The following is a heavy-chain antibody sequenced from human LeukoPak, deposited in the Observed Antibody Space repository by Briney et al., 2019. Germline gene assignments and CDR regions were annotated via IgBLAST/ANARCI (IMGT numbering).Heavy chain of an antibody. J-gene: IGHJ4*02. Sequence: GGSLRPSCAASGFTFYTYAMNWVRRAPGKGPQWVAAISGSGGTTYYADSVKGRFTISRDNSKNTVYLQLSSLRAEDTAVYYCAKDPSDFLVDCWGQGTLVTVSS. CDR1: GFTFYTYA. V-gene: IGHV3-23*01. D-gene: IGHD2-21*02. CDR2: ISGSGGTT. CDR3: AKDPSDFLVDC.